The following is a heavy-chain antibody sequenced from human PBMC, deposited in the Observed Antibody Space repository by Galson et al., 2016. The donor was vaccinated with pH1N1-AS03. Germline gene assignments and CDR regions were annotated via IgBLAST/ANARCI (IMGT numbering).Heavy chain of an antibody. Sequence: SETLSLTCTVSGGSISSRAYYWGWIRQPPGKGLEWIGSIYDTGRTTYNPSLKSRVTISGDRSKNQLSLKVTSMTAADTAVYYCARVVGARPPPDYWGQGTLVIVSS. CDR3: ARVVGARPPPDY. CDR2: IYDTGRT. V-gene: IGHV4-39*01. D-gene: IGHD1-26*01. J-gene: IGHJ4*02. CDR1: GGSISSRAYY.